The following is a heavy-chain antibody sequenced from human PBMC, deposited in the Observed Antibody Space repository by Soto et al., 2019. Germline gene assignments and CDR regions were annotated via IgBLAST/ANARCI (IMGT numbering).Heavy chain of an antibody. CDR3: ARSRPEPPRSPNTKKVHIVVVTAQRYYYYCMDV. D-gene: IGHD2-21*02. CDR2: IIPIFGTA. Sequence: QVQLVQSGAEVKKPGSSVKVSCKASGGTFSSYAISWVRQAPGQGLEWMGGIIPIFGTANYAQKFQGRVTISPDEAPSTAYMQLSSLRTEDKAVYYCARSRPEPPRSPNTKKVHIVVVTAQRYYYYCMDVWGQGTTGTVSS. CDR1: GGTFSSYA. V-gene: IGHV1-69*01. J-gene: IGHJ6*02.